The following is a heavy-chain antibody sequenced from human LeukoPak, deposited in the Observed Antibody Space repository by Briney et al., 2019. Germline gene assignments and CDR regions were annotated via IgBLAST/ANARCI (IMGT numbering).Heavy chain of an antibody. CDR1: GDAITSYN. Sequence: SETLSLTCTVSGDAITSYNWNWIRQSAGKGLEWIGRIYTGGTTKYNPSLESRVTMSADTSSNQFSLKLSSVTAADTAVYYCARSAGWYWYFDLWGRGTLVTVSS. V-gene: IGHV4-4*07. D-gene: IGHD6-19*01. CDR2: IYTGGTT. J-gene: IGHJ2*01. CDR3: ARSAGWYWYFDL.